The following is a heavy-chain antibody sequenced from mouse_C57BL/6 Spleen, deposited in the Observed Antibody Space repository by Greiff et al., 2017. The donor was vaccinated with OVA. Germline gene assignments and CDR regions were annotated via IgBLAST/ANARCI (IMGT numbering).Heavy chain of an antibody. CDR3: ARDSSYVWCAY. Sequence: EVQRVEPGPGLVKPSQSLSLTCSVSGYSITSGYYWYWIRQFPGNNLEWMGYISYDGSNNYNPSLKNRISLTRDTSKNQIFLKLNSVTTEDTATYYCARDSSYVWCAYWGQGTLVTVSA. CDR1: GYSITSGYY. J-gene: IGHJ3*01. V-gene: IGHV3-6*01. D-gene: IGHD1-1*01. CDR2: ISYDGSN.